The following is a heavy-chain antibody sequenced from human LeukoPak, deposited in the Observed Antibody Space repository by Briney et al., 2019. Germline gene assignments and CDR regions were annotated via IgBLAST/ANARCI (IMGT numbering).Heavy chain of an antibody. J-gene: IGHJ6*02. D-gene: IGHD6-19*01. Sequence: PGGSLRLSCAASGFTFSSYAMSWVRQAPGKGLEWVSSISNSSGTTYYADSVRGRFTISRDNSKNTLYLQMNSLRAEDTAGYYCAKTVAGGSYYYGMDVWGQGTTVTVSS. CDR3: AKTVAGGSYYYGMDV. CDR1: GFTFSSYA. CDR2: ISNSSGTT. V-gene: IGHV3-23*01.